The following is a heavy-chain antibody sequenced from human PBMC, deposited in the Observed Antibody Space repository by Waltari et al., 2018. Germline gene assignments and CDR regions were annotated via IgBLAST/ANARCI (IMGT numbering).Heavy chain of an antibody. Sequence: QVQLVQSGADVKKPGSSVKVSCKPPGGAFGSYAITWVRQAPGHGLEWVGGMIPIYGTPNFAQKFQGRVTFTADESTTTAYMELTSLKSEDTAIYYCARRNLGYAFDIWGQGTLVTVSS. V-gene: IGHV1-69*12. J-gene: IGHJ3*02. CDR3: ARRNLGYAFDI. CDR2: MIPIYGTP. CDR1: GGAFGSYA. D-gene: IGHD1-26*01.